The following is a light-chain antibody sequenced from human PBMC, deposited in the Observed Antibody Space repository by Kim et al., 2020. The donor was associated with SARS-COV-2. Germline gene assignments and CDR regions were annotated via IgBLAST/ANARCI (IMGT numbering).Light chain of an antibody. Sequence: SPGQTATSTSSGDELPKKYAYWYQQKSGHAPVLYIYGDNIRGTGIPERVSGSSLGTMATLTISGAQVEDEADYYCHSTDSSGKYGVFGGGTQLTVL. CDR2: GDN. CDR1: ELPKKY. J-gene: IGLJ3*02. CDR3: HSTDSSGKYGV. V-gene: IGLV3-10*01.